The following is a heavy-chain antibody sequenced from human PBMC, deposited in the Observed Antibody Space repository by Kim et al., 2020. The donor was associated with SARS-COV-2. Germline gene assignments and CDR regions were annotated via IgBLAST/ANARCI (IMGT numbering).Heavy chain of an antibody. CDR3: ARLGNYYDSSGYPLFDY. CDR2: IYYSGST. CDR1: GGSISSSSYY. J-gene: IGHJ4*02. Sequence: SETLSLTCTVSGGSISSSSYYWGWIRQPPGKGLEWIGSIYYSGSTYYNPSLKSRVTISVDTSKNQFSLKLSSVTAADTAVYYCARLGNYYDSSGYPLFDYWGQGTLVTVSS. V-gene: IGHV4-39*01. D-gene: IGHD3-22*01.